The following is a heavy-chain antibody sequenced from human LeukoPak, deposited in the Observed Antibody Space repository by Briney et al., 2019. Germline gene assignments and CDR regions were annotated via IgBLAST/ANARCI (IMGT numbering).Heavy chain of an antibody. CDR2: IWYDGSNK. D-gene: IGHD6-19*01. Sequence: GGSLRLSCAASGFTFSSYGMHWVRQAPGKGLEWVAVIWYDGSNKYYADSVKGRFTTSRDNSKNTLYLQMNSLRAEDTAVYYCARDRLSSGWLTHDYWGQGTLVTVSS. J-gene: IGHJ4*02. V-gene: IGHV3-33*01. CDR1: GFTFSSYG. CDR3: ARDRLSSGWLTHDY.